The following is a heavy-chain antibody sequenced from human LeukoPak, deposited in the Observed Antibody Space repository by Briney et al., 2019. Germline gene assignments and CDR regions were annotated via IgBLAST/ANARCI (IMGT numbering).Heavy chain of an antibody. Sequence: PSETLSLTCAVYGGSFSGYYWSWIRQPPGKGLEWIGEINHSGSTNYNPSLKSRVTISVDTSKNQFSLKLSSVTAADTAAYYCAARIAAAGVRDYWGQGTLVTVSS. CDR1: GGSFSGYY. CDR3: AARIAAAGVRDY. J-gene: IGHJ4*02. V-gene: IGHV4-34*01. CDR2: INHSGST. D-gene: IGHD6-13*01.